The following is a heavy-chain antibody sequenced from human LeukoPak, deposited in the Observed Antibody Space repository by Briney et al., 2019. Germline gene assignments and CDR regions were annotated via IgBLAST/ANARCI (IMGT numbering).Heavy chain of an antibody. Sequence: PSETLSLTCTVSGGSISSSSYYWGWIRQPPGKGLEWIGSIYYSGSTYYNPSLKSRVTISVATSKNQFSLKLSSVTAADAAVYYCARHVRSGGTGYFDYWGQGTLVTVSS. CDR3: ARHVRSGGTGYFDY. V-gene: IGHV4-39*01. CDR1: GGSISSSSYY. CDR2: IYYSGST. D-gene: IGHD2-15*01. J-gene: IGHJ4*02.